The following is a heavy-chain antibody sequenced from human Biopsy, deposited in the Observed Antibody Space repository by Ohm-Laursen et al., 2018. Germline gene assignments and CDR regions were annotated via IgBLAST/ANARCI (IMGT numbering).Heavy chain of an antibody. Sequence: TLSLTCTVSGGSVSSGSYYWSWIRQPPGKGLEWIGYIYYSGSTKYNPSLKSRVTISVDTSRNQFSLKLSSVTAADTAVYYCAGRPWPNAFDIWGQGTMVTVSS. D-gene: IGHD5-12*01. CDR2: IYYSGST. V-gene: IGHV4-61*01. CDR1: GGSVSSGSYY. CDR3: AGRPWPNAFDI. J-gene: IGHJ3*02.